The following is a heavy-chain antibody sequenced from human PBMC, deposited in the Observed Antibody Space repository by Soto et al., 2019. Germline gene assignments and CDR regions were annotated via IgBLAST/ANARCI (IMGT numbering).Heavy chain of an antibody. V-gene: IGHV2-5*02. D-gene: IGHD6-13*01. CDR2: IYWDDDK. CDR3: AHSIAPRIFDY. CDR1: GFSLSTSGVG. J-gene: IGHJ4*02. Sequence: QITLKESGPTLVKPTQTLTLTCTFSGFSLSTSGVGVGWIRQPPGKALEWLALIYWDDDKRYSPSLKSRLTSPKDTSKNQVVLTLPDMAPVDTATYYCAHSIAPRIFDYWGQGTLVTVSS.